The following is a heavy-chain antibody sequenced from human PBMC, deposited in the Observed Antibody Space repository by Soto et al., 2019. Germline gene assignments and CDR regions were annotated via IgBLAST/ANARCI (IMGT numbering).Heavy chain of an antibody. V-gene: IGHV3-23*01. CDR1: GFFFSSYA. D-gene: IGHD6-13*01. J-gene: IGHJ4*02. CDR3: AKDAAMVSSTFNYFDY. Sequence: EVQLLESGGGLVQPGGSLRLSCAASGFFFSSYAMSWVRQAPGKGLEWVSGIGGSGGYKSYADSVKGRFTISRDSSKNTLYLQMESLGAEDTAVYYCAKDAAMVSSTFNYFDYWGQGTLVAVSS. CDR2: IGGSGGYK.